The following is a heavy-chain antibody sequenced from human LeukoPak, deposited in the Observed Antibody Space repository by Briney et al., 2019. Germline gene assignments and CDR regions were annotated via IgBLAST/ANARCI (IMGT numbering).Heavy chain of an antibody. CDR2: INPSGGST. J-gene: IGHJ4*02. D-gene: IGHD3-22*01. V-gene: IGHV1-46*01. CDR1: GYTFTSYY. CDR3: ARDGTDRYYYDSSGYYWVDY. Sequence: ASVKVSRKASGYTFTSYYMHWVRQAPGQGLEWMGIINPSGGSTSYAQKFQGRVTMTRDTSTSTVYMELSSLRSEDTAVYYCARDGTDRYYYDSSGYYWVDYWGQGTLVTV.